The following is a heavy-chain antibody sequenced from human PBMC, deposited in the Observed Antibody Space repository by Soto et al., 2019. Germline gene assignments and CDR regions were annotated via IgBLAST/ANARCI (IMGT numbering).Heavy chain of an antibody. V-gene: IGHV1-3*01. D-gene: IGHD2-2*02. CDR3: ARTRTGYCSSTSCYTPYYYYGMDV. Sequence: GASVKLSCKASGYTFTSYAMHWVRQAPGQRIEWMGWINAGNGNTKYSQKFQGRVTITRDTSASTAYMELSSLRSEDTAVYYCARTRTGYCSSTSCYTPYYYYGMDVWGQGTTVTVSS. CDR2: INAGNGNT. CDR1: GYTFTSYA. J-gene: IGHJ6*02.